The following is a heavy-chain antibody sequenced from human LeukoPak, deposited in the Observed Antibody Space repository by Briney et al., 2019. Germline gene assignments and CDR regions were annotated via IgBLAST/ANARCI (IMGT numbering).Heavy chain of an antibody. CDR2: IYYSGST. CDR3: ARASRGHDY. D-gene: IGHD3-10*01. Sequence: SETLSLTCTVSGGSISSYYWSWIRQPPGKGLEWIGYIYYSGSTNYSPSLKSRVTISVDTSKNQFSLKLSSVTAADTAVYYCARASRGHDYWGQGTLVTVSS. J-gene: IGHJ4*02. V-gene: IGHV4-59*01. CDR1: GGSISSYY.